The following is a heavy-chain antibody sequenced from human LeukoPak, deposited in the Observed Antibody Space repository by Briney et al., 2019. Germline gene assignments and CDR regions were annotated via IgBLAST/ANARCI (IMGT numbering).Heavy chain of an antibody. Sequence: PSETLSLTCTVSGGSISSGDYYWSWIRQPPGKGLEWIGYIYYSGSTYYNPPLKSRVTISVDTSKNQFSLKLSSVTAADTAVYYCARVYGYAFGSSWYYFDYWGQGTLVTVSS. V-gene: IGHV4-30-4*02. CDR1: GGSISSGDYY. D-gene: IGHD6-13*01. J-gene: IGHJ4*02. CDR3: ARVYGYAFGSSWYYFDY. CDR2: IYYSGST.